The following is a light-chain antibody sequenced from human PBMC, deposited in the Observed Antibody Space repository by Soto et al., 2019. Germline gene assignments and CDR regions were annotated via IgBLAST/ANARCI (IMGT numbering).Light chain of an antibody. CDR3: QQYNTYWT. CDR1: QSISNW. V-gene: IGKV1-5*03. Sequence: DIQMTQSPSTLSGSVGDRVTITCRASQSISNWLAWYQQKPGKAPKLLIYKASILESGVPSRFNGSGSGTEFTLTISSLQPADFASYYCQQYNTYWTFGQGTKVDIK. CDR2: KAS. J-gene: IGKJ1*01.